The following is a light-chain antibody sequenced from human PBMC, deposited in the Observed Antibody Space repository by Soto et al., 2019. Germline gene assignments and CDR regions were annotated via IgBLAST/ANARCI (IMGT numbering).Light chain of an antibody. CDR1: QDISSY. CDR2: GAS. J-gene: IGKJ3*01. Sequence: DIQLTQSPSFLSASVGDRVTITCRASQDISSYLAWYQQKPGKAPSLLIFGASTLQSGVPSRFSGRGSGTEFTLTISSLQPEDFATYYCQQLNGYSIFTFGPGTKVDSK. V-gene: IGKV1-9*01. CDR3: QQLNGYSIFT.